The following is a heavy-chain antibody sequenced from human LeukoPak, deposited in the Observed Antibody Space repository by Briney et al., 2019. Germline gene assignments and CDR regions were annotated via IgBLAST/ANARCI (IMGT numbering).Heavy chain of an antibody. CDR1: GGSFSGYY. Sequence: SETLSLTYAVYGGSFSGYYWSWIRQPPGKGLEWIGEINHSGSTNYNPSLKSRVTISVDTSKNQFSLKLSSVTAADTAVYYCARALYGMDVWGKGTTVTVSS. V-gene: IGHV4-34*01. CDR2: INHSGST. J-gene: IGHJ6*04. CDR3: ARALYGMDV.